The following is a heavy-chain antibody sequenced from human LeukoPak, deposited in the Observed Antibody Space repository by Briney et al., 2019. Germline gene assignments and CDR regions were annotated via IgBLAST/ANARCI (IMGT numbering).Heavy chain of an antibody. D-gene: IGHD6-19*01. Sequence: TGGSLRLSCAASGFTFSSYGMHWVRQAPGKGLEWVAVISYDGSNKYYADSVKGRFTISRDNSKNTLYLQMNSLRAEDTAVYYCAREKVTVADPYYFDYWGQGTLVTVSS. J-gene: IGHJ4*02. CDR2: ISYDGSNK. CDR3: AREKVTVADPYYFDY. V-gene: IGHV3-30*03. CDR1: GFTFSSYG.